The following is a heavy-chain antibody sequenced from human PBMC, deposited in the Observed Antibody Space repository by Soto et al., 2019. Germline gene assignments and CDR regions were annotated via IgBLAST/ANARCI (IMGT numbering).Heavy chain of an antibody. CDR1: GYTFTSYG. CDR2: ISAYNGNT. Sequence: QVQLVQSGAEVKKPGASVKVSCKASGYTFTSYGISWVRQAPGQGLEWMGWISAYNGNTNYAQKLQGRVTMTADTSTSTAYMELRSLRSDDTAVYYCARDLIYYDSSGLIDYWGQGTLVTVSS. J-gene: IGHJ4*02. D-gene: IGHD3-22*01. CDR3: ARDLIYYDSSGLIDY. V-gene: IGHV1-18*01.